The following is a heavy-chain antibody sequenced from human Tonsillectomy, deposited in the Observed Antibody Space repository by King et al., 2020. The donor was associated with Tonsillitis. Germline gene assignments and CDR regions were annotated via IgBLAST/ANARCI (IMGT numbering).Heavy chain of an antibody. CDR2: IQQDGSEK. J-gene: IGHJ4*02. D-gene: IGHD6-6*01. Sequence: VQLVESGGGLVQPGGSLRLSCAASGFTFSSYWMSWVRQAPGKGLERVANIQQDGSEKYYVDSVKCRFTISRDNAKNSLYLQMNSLRAEDTAVYYCARDSSSDYYFDYWGQGTLVTVSS. CDR1: GFTFSSYW. V-gene: IGHV3-7*01. CDR3: ARDSSSDYYFDY.